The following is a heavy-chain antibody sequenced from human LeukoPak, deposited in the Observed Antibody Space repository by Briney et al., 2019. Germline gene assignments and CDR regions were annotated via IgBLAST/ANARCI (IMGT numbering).Heavy chain of an antibody. J-gene: IGHJ4*02. CDR1: GGTFISYA. CDR2: IIPILGIA. Sequence: GASVNVSCKASGGTFISYAISWVRQAPGQGLEWMGRIIPILGIANYAQKFQGRVTITADKSTSTAYMELSSLRSEDTAVYYCARGGLGIVGEGYWGQGTLVTVSS. V-gene: IGHV1-69*04. D-gene: IGHD2-15*01. CDR3: ARGGLGIVGEGY.